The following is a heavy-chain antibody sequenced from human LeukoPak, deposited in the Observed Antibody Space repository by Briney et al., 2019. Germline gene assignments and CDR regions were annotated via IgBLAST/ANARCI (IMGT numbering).Heavy chain of an antibody. CDR1: GGSFSGYY. CDR2: INHSGST. Sequence: SETLSLTCAVCGGSFSGYYWSWIRQPPGKGLEWIGEINHSGSTNYNPSLKSRVTISVDTSKNQFSLKLSSVTAADTAVYYCAAVYYYDSSGKPYYFDYWGQGTLVTVSS. CDR3: AAVYYYDSSGKPYYFDY. D-gene: IGHD3-22*01. V-gene: IGHV4-34*01. J-gene: IGHJ4*02.